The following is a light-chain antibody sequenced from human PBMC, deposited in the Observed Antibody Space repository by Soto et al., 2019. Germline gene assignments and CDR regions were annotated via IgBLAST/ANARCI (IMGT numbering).Light chain of an antibody. CDR1: VLARKN. V-gene: IGLV3-27*01. CDR3: YSAADDTGF. CDR2: RNT. Sequence: SYVLTQPYSVSVSPGQTARISCSGDVLARKNARWFQHKPGQAPLLVIYRNTERPSGIPERFSASTSGTTATLTISGAHVEDEADYYCYSAADDTGFFGGGTQLTVL. J-gene: IGLJ2*01.